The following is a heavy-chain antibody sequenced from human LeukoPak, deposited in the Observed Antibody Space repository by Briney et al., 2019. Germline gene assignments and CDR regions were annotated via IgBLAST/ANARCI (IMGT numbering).Heavy chain of an antibody. CDR1: GFTFGDYA. CDR2: ISSSSSYI. Sequence: PGGSLRLSCTASGFTFGDYAMSWVRQAPGKGLEWVSSISSSSSYIYYADSVKGRFTISRDNAKNSLYLQMNSLRAEDTAVYYCARDKAGYSDYDLGFDYWGQGTLVTVSS. V-gene: IGHV3-21*01. CDR3: ARDKAGYSDYDLGFDY. J-gene: IGHJ4*02. D-gene: IGHD5-12*01.